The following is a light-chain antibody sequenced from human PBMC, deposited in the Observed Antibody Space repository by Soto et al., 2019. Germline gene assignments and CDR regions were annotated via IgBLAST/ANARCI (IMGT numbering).Light chain of an antibody. V-gene: IGKV3-20*01. CDR2: GAS. J-gene: IGKJ5*01. CDR3: QQYGSSPLT. CDR1: QSVSSSY. Sequence: EIVLTQSPGTLSLSPGERATLSCRASQSVSSSYLAWYQQKPGQAPRLLIYGASSRATGIPDRFSGSGSGTDFTLTISRLEPEDFAVYYCQQYGSSPLTFGQGTRLDI.